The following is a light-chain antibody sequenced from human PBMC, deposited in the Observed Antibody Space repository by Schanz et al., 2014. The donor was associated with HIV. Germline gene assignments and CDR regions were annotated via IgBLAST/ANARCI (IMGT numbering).Light chain of an antibody. CDR2: EVS. CDR1: TSDIGTYDL. J-gene: IGLJ1*01. V-gene: IGLV2-14*02. CDR3: CSYTTTSTYV. Sequence: QSALTQPASVSGSPGQSITISCTGTTSDIGTYDLVSWYQQHPGRAPKLLIYEVSKRPSGVPNRFSGSKSGNTASLTVSGLLAEDEGDYYCCSYTTTSTYVFGAGTKLTVL.